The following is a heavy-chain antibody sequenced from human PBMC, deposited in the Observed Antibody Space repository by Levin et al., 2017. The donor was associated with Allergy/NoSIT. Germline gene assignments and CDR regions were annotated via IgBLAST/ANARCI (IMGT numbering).Heavy chain of an antibody. D-gene: IGHD6-19*01. CDR3: AKDKGVAGTGLFDY. CDR1: GFTFSNYG. J-gene: IGHJ4*02. CDR2: ISYDGSNK. Sequence: GESLKISCAASGFTFSNYGMHWVRQAPGKGLEWVAVISYDGSNKYYADSVKGRFTISRDNSKNTLYLQMDSLRAEDTAVYYCAKDKGVAGTGLFDYWGQGTLVTVSS. V-gene: IGHV3-30*18.